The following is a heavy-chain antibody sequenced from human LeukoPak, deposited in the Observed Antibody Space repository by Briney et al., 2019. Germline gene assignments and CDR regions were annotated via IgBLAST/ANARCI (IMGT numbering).Heavy chain of an antibody. Sequence: ASVKVSCKASGYTFTSYYMHWVRQAPGQGLEWMGIINPSGGSTSYAQKFQGRVTMTRDMSTSTVYMELSSLRSEDTAIYYCARASWISTADAVCWGQGTQVTVSS. CDR2: INPSGGST. J-gene: IGHJ4*02. CDR3: ARASWISTADAVC. CDR1: GYTFTSYY. D-gene: IGHD2-2*03. V-gene: IGHV1-46*01.